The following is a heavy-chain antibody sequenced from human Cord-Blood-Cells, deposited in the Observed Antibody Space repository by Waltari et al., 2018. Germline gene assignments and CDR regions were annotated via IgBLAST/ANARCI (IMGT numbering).Heavy chain of an antibody. V-gene: IGHV4-34*01. Sequence: QVQLQQWGAGLLKPSETLSLTCAVYGGSFSGYYWSWIRQPPGKGLEWIGEINHSRSTNYNPSLKSRVTISVDTSKNQFSLKLSSVTAADTAVYYCAREDYYYGMDVWGQGTTVTVSS. CDR1: GGSFSGYY. CDR2: INHSRST. CDR3: AREDYYYGMDV. J-gene: IGHJ6*02.